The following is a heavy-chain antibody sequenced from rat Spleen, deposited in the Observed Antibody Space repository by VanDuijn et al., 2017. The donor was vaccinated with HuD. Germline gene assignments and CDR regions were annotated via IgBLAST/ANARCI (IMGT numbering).Heavy chain of an antibody. V-gene: IGHV5-25*01. CDR3: ARPFGYNGYWYFDF. J-gene: IGHJ1*01. Sequence: EVQLVESGGGLVQPGRSMKLSCAVSGFTFSDYYMAWVRQAPKKGLEWVASITNTGGATYYPDSVKGRFTISRDTAKSTLYLQMNSLRSEDTATYYCARPFGYNGYWYFDFWGPGTMVTVSS. CDR1: GFTFSDYY. CDR2: ITNTGGAT. D-gene: IGHD1-9*01.